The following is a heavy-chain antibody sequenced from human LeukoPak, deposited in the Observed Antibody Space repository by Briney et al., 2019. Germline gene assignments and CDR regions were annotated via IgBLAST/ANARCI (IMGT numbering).Heavy chain of an antibody. V-gene: IGHV4-34*01. D-gene: IGHD3-3*01. J-gene: IGHJ5*02. Sequence: SETLSLTCAVYGGSFSGYYWSWIRQPPGKGLEWIGEINHSGSTNYNPSLKSRVTISVDTSKSQFSLKLSSVTAADTAVYYCARGGYYDFWSGYRSPNWFDPWGQGTLVTVSS. CDR1: GGSFSGYY. CDR2: INHSGST. CDR3: ARGGYYDFWSGYRSPNWFDP.